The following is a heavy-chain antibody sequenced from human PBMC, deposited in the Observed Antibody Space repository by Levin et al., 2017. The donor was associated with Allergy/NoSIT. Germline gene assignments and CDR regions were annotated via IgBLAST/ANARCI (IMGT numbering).Heavy chain of an antibody. CDR1: GDSVSSTSAV. CDR2: TYYRSKWYN. D-gene: IGHD2-21*02. V-gene: IGHV6-1*01. Sequence: SQTLSLTCAISGDSVSSTSAVWSWIRQSPSRGLEWLGRTYYRSKWYNDYAVSVKSRITINPDTSKNQFFLQLNSVTPEDTAVYYCARGTRVTGNGLDIWGQGTMVTVSS. J-gene: IGHJ3*02. CDR3: ARGTRVTGNGLDI.